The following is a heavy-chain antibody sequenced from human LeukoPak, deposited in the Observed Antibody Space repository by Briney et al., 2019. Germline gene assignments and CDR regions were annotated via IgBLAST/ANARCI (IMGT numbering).Heavy chain of an antibody. CDR1: GGTFSSYA. V-gene: IGHV1-69*13. CDR2: IIPIFGTA. Sequence: SVKVSCKASGGTFSSYAICWVRQAPGQGLEWMGGIIPIFGTANYAQKFQGRVTITADESTSTAYMELSSLRSEDTAVYYCARAQYYYGSENWFDPWGQGTLVTVSS. J-gene: IGHJ5*02. D-gene: IGHD3-10*01. CDR3: ARAQYYYGSENWFDP.